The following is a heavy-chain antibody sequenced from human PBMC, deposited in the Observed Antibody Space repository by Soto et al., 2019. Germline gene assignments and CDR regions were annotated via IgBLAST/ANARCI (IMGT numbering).Heavy chain of an antibody. CDR1: AGSISSGGYS. J-gene: IGHJ4*02. D-gene: IGHD4-17*01. CDR2: IYHSGST. V-gene: IGHV4-30-2*01. Sequence: SETLSLTSSVSAGSISSGGYSLSWIRQPPGKGLEWIGYIYHSGSTYYNPSLKSRVTISVDRSKNQFSLKLSSVTAADTAVYYCASGTVTTFFDYWGQGTLVTVSS. CDR3: ASGTVTTFFDY.